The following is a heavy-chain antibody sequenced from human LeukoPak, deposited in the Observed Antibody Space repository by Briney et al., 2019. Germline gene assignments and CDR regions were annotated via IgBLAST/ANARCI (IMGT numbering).Heavy chain of an antibody. Sequence: SETLSLTCTVSGGSISSYYWGWIRQPPGKGLEWIGEINHSGSTNYNPSLKSRVTISVDTSKNQFSLKLSSVTAADTAVYYCARRRGYSYGYANSYAAAFDIWGQGTMVTVSS. CDR2: INHSGST. J-gene: IGHJ3*02. CDR1: GGSISSYY. D-gene: IGHD5-18*01. CDR3: ARRRGYSYGYANSYAAAFDI. V-gene: IGHV4-34*01.